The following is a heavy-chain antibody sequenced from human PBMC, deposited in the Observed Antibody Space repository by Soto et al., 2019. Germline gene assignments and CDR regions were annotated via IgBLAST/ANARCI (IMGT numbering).Heavy chain of an antibody. V-gene: IGHV4-61*08. J-gene: IGHJ4*02. D-gene: IGHD3-10*01. CDR2: IYNSGST. CDR3: ARAPYGSGTKPYFFDY. Sequence: LEPLSLPCSVSGGSISSDGNYWSWIQQTTGKGLEWIGFIYNSGSTNYNPSLKSRVTISMDTSRNQFSLILSSVTAADTAVYYCARAPYGSGTKPYFFDYWGQGTLVTVS. CDR1: GGSISSDGNY.